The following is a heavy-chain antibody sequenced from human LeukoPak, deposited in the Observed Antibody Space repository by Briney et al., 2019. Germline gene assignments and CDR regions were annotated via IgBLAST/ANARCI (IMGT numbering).Heavy chain of an antibody. Sequence: PRRSLRLSCAASGFTFSDYYMSWIRQAPGKGLEWVSYISSISSYTNFADSVKGRFTISRDNAKNSLYLQMNSLRAEDTAVYYCARVTYYYDSSGQLFDYWGQGTLVTASS. J-gene: IGHJ4*02. D-gene: IGHD3-22*01. CDR1: GFTFSDYY. V-gene: IGHV3-11*05. CDR3: ARVTYYYDSSGQLFDY. CDR2: ISSISSYT.